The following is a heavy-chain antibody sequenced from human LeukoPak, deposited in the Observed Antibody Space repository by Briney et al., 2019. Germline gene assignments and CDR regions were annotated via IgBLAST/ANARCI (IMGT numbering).Heavy chain of an antibody. Sequence: RGSLRLSCAASGFGLRTYSMNWVRQAPGKGLEWLSYISTGSSTIYYADSVKGRFTISRDNAKNSLYLQMISLRAEDTAVYYCARDYYDSSGYYSFSPWGQGTLVTVSS. D-gene: IGHD3-22*01. CDR3: ARDYYDSSGYYSFSP. CDR2: ISTGSSTI. V-gene: IGHV3-48*04. CDR1: GFGLRTYS. J-gene: IGHJ4*02.